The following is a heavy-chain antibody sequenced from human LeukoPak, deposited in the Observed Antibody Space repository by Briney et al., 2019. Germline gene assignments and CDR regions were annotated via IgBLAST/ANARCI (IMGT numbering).Heavy chain of an antibody. V-gene: IGHV3-48*03. CDR1: GFTFSSYE. CDR2: ISSSGSTI. Sequence: GGSLRLSCAASGFTFSSYEINGVRQPPQRGLEWVSYISSSGSTIYYADSVKGRFTISRDNAKNSLYLQMNSLRAEDTAVYYCAREEMQLWLRYFDYWGQGTLVTVSS. CDR3: AREEMQLWLRYFDY. J-gene: IGHJ4*02. D-gene: IGHD5-18*01.